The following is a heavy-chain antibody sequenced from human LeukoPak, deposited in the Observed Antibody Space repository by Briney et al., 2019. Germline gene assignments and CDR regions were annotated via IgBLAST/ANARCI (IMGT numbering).Heavy chain of an antibody. Sequence: GGSLRLSCAASGFTFSSYSMNWVRQAPGKGLEWVSSISSSSSYIYYADSVKGRFTISRDNAENSLYLQMNSLRAEDTAVYYCAREVGYYYDSSGYPWGQGTLVTVSS. V-gene: IGHV3-21*01. D-gene: IGHD3-22*01. J-gene: IGHJ5*02. CDR2: ISSSSSYI. CDR3: AREVGYYYDSSGYP. CDR1: GFTFSSYS.